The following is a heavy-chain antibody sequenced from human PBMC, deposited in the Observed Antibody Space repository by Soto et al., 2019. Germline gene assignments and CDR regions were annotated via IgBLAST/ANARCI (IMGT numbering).Heavy chain of an antibody. V-gene: IGHV3-13*05. Sequence: EVQLVESGGGLVQPGGSLRLSCEASGFTFRNYDMQWVRQGTGKGLEWVSGISAAGDPDYADSVEGRFTISRENAQNSFFLQMNSLRVGDTAVYYCARPDRDFYGLDVWGQGTKVIVSS. CDR3: ARPDRDFYGLDV. J-gene: IGHJ6*02. CDR1: GFTFRNYD. CDR2: ISAAGDP.